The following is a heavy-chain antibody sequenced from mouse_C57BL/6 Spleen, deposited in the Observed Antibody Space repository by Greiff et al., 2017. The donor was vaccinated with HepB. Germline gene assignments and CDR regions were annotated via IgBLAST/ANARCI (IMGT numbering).Heavy chain of an antibody. CDR3: ARLSPYDYDVDY. Sequence: VKLMESGPELVKPGASVKISCKASGYAFSSSWMNWVKQRPGKGLEWIGRIYPGDGDTNYNGKFKGKATLTADKSSSTAYMQLSSLTSEDSAVYFCARLSPYDYDVDYWGQGTTLTVSS. D-gene: IGHD2-4*01. CDR2: IYPGDGDT. J-gene: IGHJ2*01. CDR1: GYAFSSSW. V-gene: IGHV1-82*01.